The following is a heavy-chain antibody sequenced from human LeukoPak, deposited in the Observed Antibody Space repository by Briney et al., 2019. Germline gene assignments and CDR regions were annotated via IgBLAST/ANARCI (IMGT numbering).Heavy chain of an antibody. J-gene: IGHJ4*02. Sequence: ASVKVSCKVSGYTLTELSMHWVRQAPGKGLEWMGGFDPEDGETIYAQKFQGRVTMTRDTSISTAYMELSRLRSDDTAVYYCASHGITGTDYWGQGTLVTVSS. CDR3: ASHGITGTDY. D-gene: IGHD1-20*01. V-gene: IGHV1-24*01. CDR1: GYTLTELS. CDR2: FDPEDGET.